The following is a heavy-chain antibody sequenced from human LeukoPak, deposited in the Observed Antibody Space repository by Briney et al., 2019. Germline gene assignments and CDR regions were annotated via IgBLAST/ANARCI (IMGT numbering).Heavy chain of an antibody. CDR1: GFTFTSSA. Sequence: SVKVSCKASGFTFTSSAVQWVRQARGQRLEWIGWIVVGSGNTNYAQKFQERVTITRDMSTSTAYMELSSLRSEDTAVYYCAADGEAHGAFDIWGQGTMVTVSS. CDR2: IVVGSGNT. V-gene: IGHV1-58*01. J-gene: IGHJ3*02. CDR3: AADGEAHGAFDI.